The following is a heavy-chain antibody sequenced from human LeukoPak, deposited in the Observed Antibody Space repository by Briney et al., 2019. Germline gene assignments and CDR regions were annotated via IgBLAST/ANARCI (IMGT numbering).Heavy chain of an antibody. CDR1: RGSISNYY. J-gene: IGHJ4*02. Sequence: SETLSLTCTVSRGSISNYYWSWIRQPPGKGLEWIGYIYYSGSTNYNPSLKSRVTISVDSSKNQFSLRLSSVTAADTAVYYCARFSRDGYNPDYWGQGTLVTVSS. D-gene: IGHD5-12*01. V-gene: IGHV4-59*01. CDR3: ARFSRDGYNPDY. CDR2: IYYSGST.